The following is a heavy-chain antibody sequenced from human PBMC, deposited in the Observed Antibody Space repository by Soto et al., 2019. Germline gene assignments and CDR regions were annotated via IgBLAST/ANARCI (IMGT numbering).Heavy chain of an antibody. V-gene: IGHV3-66*01. CDR1: GFTVSSNY. Sequence: GGSLRLSCAASGFTVSSNYMSWVRQAPGKGLEWVSVIYSGGSTYYADSVKGRFTISRDNSKNTLYLQMNSLRAEDTAVYYCARERWPTMGYYYYYMDVWGKGTTVTVSS. CDR2: IYSGGST. D-gene: IGHD3-10*01. CDR3: ARERWPTMGYYYYYMDV. J-gene: IGHJ6*03.